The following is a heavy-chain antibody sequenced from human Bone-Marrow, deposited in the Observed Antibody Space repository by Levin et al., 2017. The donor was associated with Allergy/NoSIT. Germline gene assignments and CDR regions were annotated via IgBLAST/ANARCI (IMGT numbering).Heavy chain of an antibody. CDR3: ARAILWEIAGGAMDV. V-gene: IGHV3-21*01. CDR1: GVIFSSYS. D-gene: IGHD6-13*01. Sequence: PGGSLRLSCAASGVIFSSYSMNWVRQAPGKGLEWVSSISSSSSYIYYADSVKGRFAISRDNAKNSLYLQMSSLRAEDTGVYYCARAILWEIAGGAMDVWGHGTTVTVSS. CDR2: ISSSSSYI. J-gene: IGHJ6*02.